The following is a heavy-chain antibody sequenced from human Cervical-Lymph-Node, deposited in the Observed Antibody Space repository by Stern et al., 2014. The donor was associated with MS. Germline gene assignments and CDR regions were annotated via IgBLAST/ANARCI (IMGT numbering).Heavy chain of an antibody. Sequence: VQLVESGGGVVQPERSLRLSCAASGFDFRIYGMQWVRQPPGKGLEWVAVIWFDGSNKNYADSVKGRFTISRDNSKNTLYLQMNSLRAADTAVYYCARVPSGWQTGFDYWGQGTLVTVSS. J-gene: IGHJ4*02. V-gene: IGHV3-33*01. CDR3: ARVPSGWQTGFDY. CDR2: IWFDGSNK. CDR1: GFDFRIYG. D-gene: IGHD6-19*01.